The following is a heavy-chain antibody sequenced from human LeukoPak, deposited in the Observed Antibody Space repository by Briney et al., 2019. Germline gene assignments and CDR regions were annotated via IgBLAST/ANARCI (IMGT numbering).Heavy chain of an antibody. J-gene: IGHJ4*02. V-gene: IGHV1-46*01. CDR3: ARGGYRDYFDY. Sequence: ASVKVSCKDSGYTFTSYYMHWVRQAPGQGLEWMGIINPSGGSTSYAQKFQGRVTMTRDMSTSTVYMELSSLRSEDTAVYYCARGGYRDYFDYWGQGTLVTVSS. CDR1: GYTFTSYY. CDR2: INPSGGST. D-gene: IGHD5-12*01.